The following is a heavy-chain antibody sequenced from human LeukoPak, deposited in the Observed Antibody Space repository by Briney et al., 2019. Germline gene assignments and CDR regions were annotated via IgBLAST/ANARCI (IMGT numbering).Heavy chain of an antibody. V-gene: IGHV1-69*06. D-gene: IGHD2-15*01. CDR2: IIPTFGTA. J-gene: IGHJ4*02. Sequence: ASVKVSCKASGGTFSSYAISWVRQAPGQGLEWMGGIIPTFGTANYAQKFQGRVTITADKSTSTAYMELSSLRSEDTAVYYCARPPNLGYCSGGSCRNTFDYWGQGTLVTVSS. CDR3: ARPPNLGYCSGGSCRNTFDY. CDR1: GGTFSSYA.